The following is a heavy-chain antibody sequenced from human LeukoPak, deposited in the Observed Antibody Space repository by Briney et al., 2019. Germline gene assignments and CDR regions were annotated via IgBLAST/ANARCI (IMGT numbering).Heavy chain of an antibody. V-gene: IGHV3-73*01. Sequence: GGSLKLSCAASGFTFSGSGIHWVRQASGKGLEWVDRIRSKANSYATAYAASVRGRFTISRDDSKNTAYLQMNSLKTEDTAMYYCMRPILGATVWGQGTLVTVSS. D-gene: IGHD1-26*01. CDR3: MRPILGATV. CDR1: GFTFSGSG. J-gene: IGHJ4*02. CDR2: IRSKANSYAT.